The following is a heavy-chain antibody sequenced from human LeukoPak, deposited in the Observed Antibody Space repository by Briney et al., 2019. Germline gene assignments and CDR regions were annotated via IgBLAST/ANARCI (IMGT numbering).Heavy chain of an antibody. CDR3: ARNLNYPDGGSTFDFDY. CDR2: IKQDGNQY. V-gene: IGHV3-7*01. J-gene: IGHJ4*02. Sequence: PGGSLRLSCAVSGFIFSSYWMAWVRQAPGKGLEWVANIKQDGNQYNYMDTVKGRFTISRDNARKSLYLHMDSLRAEDTAIYFCARNLNYPDGGSTFDFDYWGQGTLVTVSS. D-gene: IGHD4-23*01. CDR1: GFIFSSYW.